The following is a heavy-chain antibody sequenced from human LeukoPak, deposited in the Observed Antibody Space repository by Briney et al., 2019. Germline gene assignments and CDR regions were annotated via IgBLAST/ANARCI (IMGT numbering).Heavy chain of an antibody. CDR1: GGPISSGSYY. V-gene: IGHV4-61*02. CDR2: IYTSGST. D-gene: IGHD2-21*02. CDR3: ARGTYCGGDCYFDY. J-gene: IGHJ4*02. Sequence: SETLSLTCTVSGGPISSGSYYWSWIRQPAGKGLEWVGRIYTSGSTNYNPSLKSRVTISVDTSKNQFSLKLSSVTAADTAVYYCARGTYCGGDCYFDYWGQGTLVTVSS.